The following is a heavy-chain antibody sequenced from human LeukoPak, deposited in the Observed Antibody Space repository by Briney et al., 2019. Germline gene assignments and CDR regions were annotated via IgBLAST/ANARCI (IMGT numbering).Heavy chain of an antibody. D-gene: IGHD3-10*01. J-gene: IGHJ5*01. CDR2: IKQGGREE. CDR3: ARDNGGWFDS. CDR1: EFIFSDYW. Sequence: GGSLRLSCVASEFIFSDYWMSWVRQAPGKGLEWVANIKQGGREEKYVGSVKGRLAISRDDAKITLYLQMDSLSGDDTAVYYCARDNGGWFDSWGRGTLVTVSS. V-gene: IGHV3-7*03.